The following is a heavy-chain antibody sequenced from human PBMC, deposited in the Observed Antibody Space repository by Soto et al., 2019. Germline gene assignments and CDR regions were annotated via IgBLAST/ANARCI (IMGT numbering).Heavy chain of an antibody. D-gene: IGHD1-26*01. Sequence: QVQLVQSGAEVKKPGASVKVSCNPSGYAFTSYTMHWVRQAPGQGLEWMGWINADNGDSKYSQKFQGRVTITRETSASIAYMELSSLRSEDTAVYSCARDTGSGLRVEPGIFEYWGQGTLVTVSS. CDR1: GYAFTSYT. CDR2: INADNGDS. CDR3: ARDTGSGLRVEPGIFEY. J-gene: IGHJ4*02. V-gene: IGHV1-3*01.